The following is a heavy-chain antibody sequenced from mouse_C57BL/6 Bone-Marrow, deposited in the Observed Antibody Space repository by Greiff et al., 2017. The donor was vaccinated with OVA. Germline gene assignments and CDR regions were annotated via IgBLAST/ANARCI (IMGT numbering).Heavy chain of an antibody. CDR3: ARRGIYYGNYFDY. J-gene: IGHJ2*01. CDR2: IYPGDGDT. V-gene: IGHV1-82*01. CDR1: GYAFSSSW. Sequence: QVQLKQSGPELVKPGASVKISCKASGYAFSSSWMNWVKQRPGKGLEWIGRIYPGDGDTNYNGKFKGKATLTADKSSSTAYMQLSSLTSEDSAVYFCARRGIYYGNYFDYWGQGTTLTVSS. D-gene: IGHD1-1*01.